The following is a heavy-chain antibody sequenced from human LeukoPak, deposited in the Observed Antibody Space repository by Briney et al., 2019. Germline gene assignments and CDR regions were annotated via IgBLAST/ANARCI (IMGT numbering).Heavy chain of an antibody. Sequence: GSLRLSCAASGFTFSSYTMNWVRQAPGKGLEWVSSISTSSSYIYYADSVKGRFTISRDNAKNSLYLQMNSLRAEDTAVYYCAELGITMIGGVWGKGTTVTISS. V-gene: IGHV3-21*01. CDR3: AELGITMIGGV. CDR2: ISTSSSYI. CDR1: GFTFSSYT. D-gene: IGHD3-10*02. J-gene: IGHJ6*04.